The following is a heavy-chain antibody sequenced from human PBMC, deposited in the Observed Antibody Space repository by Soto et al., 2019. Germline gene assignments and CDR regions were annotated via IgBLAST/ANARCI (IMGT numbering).Heavy chain of an antibody. V-gene: IGHV1-3*01. CDR1: GYTFTSYA. D-gene: IGHD3-3*01. CDR3: ARDPFRITIFGVVITDYYYGMDV. J-gene: IGHJ6*02. CDR2: INAGNGNT. Sequence: ASVKVSCKASGYTFTSYAMHWVRQAPGQRLEWMGWINAGNGNTKYSQKFQGRVTITRDTSASTAYMELSSLRSEDTAVYYCARDPFRITIFGVVITDYYYGMDVWGQGTTVTVSS.